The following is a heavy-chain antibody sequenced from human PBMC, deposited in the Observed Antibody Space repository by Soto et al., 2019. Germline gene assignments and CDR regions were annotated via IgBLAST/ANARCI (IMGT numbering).Heavy chain of an antibody. D-gene: IGHD3-16*01. CDR2: MNPNSGNT. Sequence: ASRKVSCKTSGYTFTTYDINWVGQALGQGLEWMGWMNPNSGNTGYAQKFQGRVTMTRNTSISTPYMELSSLRSEDTAVYYCERGVATYAPPTIDYRGQRTLVTVSS. V-gene: IGHV1-8*01. CDR3: ERGVATYAPPTIDY. J-gene: IGHJ4*02. CDR1: GYTFTTYD.